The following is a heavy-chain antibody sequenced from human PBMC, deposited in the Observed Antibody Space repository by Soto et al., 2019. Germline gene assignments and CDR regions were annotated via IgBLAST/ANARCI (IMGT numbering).Heavy chain of an antibody. CDR3: ATGKQTYYDYVWGSYHMSSAFDI. D-gene: IGHD3-16*02. J-gene: IGHJ3*02. CDR2: IYYSGST. CDR1: GGSISSYY. Sequence: SETLSLTCTVSGGSISSYYWSWIRQPPGKGLEWIGYIYYSGSTNYNPSLKSRVTISVDTSKNQFSLKLSSVTAADTAVYYCATGKQTYYDYVWGSYHMSSAFDIWGQGTMVTVSS. V-gene: IGHV4-59*01.